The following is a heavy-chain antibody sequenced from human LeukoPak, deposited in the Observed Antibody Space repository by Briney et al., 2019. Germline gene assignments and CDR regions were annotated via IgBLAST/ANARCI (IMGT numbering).Heavy chain of an antibody. J-gene: IGHJ6*03. CDR3: ARGYSSSWFYYYYYMDV. D-gene: IGHD6-13*01. CDR2: IYYSGST. V-gene: IGHV4-59*01. Sequence: SETLSLTCTVSGGSISSYYWSWIRQPPGKGLEWIGYIYYSGSTNYNPSLKSRVTISVDTSKNQFSLKLSSVTAADTAVYYCARGYSSSWFYYYYYMDVWGKGTTVTVSS. CDR1: GGSISSYY.